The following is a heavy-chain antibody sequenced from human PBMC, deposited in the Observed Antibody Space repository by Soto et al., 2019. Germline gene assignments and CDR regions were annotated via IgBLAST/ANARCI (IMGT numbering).Heavy chain of an antibody. J-gene: IGHJ3*02. CDR3: ARAKLDXDYDILTGSQKAFTFDI. CDR2: IIPIFGTA. D-gene: IGHD3-9*01. Sequence: GASVKVSCKASGGTFSSYAISWVRQAPGQGLEWMGGIIPIFGTANYAQKFQGRVTITADKSTSTAYMELSSLRSEDTAVYYCARAKLDXDYDILTGSQKAFTFDIWGQGTMVTVSS. CDR1: GGTFSSYA. V-gene: IGHV1-69*06.